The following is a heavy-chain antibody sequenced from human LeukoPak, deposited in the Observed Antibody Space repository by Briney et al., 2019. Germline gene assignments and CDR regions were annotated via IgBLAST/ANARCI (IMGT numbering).Heavy chain of an antibody. D-gene: IGHD4-17*01. V-gene: IGHV3-9*03. CDR2: ISWNSGSI. Sequence: PGRSLRLSCAASGFTFDDYAMHWVRQAPGKGLGWVSGISWNSGSIGYADSVKGRFTISRDNAKNSLYLQMNSLRAEDMALYYCAKDSSAVTSGYFQHWGQGTLVTVSS. CDR3: AKDSSAVTSGYFQH. CDR1: GFTFDDYA. J-gene: IGHJ1*01.